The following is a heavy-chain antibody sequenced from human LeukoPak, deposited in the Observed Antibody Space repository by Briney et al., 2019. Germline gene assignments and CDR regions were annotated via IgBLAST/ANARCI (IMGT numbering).Heavy chain of an antibody. D-gene: IGHD3-22*01. J-gene: IGHJ4*02. CDR2: IYASGST. CDR1: VGSMSIYH. CDR3: ARAISNDDNSGYYY. Sequence: SETQSLTCTVSVGSMSIYHWIRTRQPAGRGLEWIGRIYASGSTKYNPSLKSRVTMSVETSKNQFSLKLSSVTAADTDVYYCARAISNDDNSGYYYWGQGTLVTVSS. V-gene: IGHV4-4*07.